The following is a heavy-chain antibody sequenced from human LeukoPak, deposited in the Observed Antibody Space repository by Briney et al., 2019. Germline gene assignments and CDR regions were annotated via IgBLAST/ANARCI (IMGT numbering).Heavy chain of an antibody. J-gene: IGHJ1*01. CDR1: GFTFSSYS. CDR3: TTDRYYDNSELQFQH. CDR2: IKRETDGGTI. D-gene: IGHD3-22*01. V-gene: IGHV3-15*01. Sequence: GGSLRLSCAASGFTFSSYSMSWVRQAPGKGLEWLGRIKRETDGGTIDYAAPVKGRFTISRDDSRNTLYLQMDSLKIEDTAVYYCTTDRYYDNSELQFQHWGQGTLVTVSS.